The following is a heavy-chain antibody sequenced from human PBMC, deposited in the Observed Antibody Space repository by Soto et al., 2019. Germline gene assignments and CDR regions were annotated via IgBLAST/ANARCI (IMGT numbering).Heavy chain of an antibody. Sequence: QVQLQQWGAGLLKPSETLSLTCAVYGGSFSGYYWTWIRQPPGTGLEWIGEINHSGSTNYNPSLKSRVTISVATSNNQVSLKLTSVTAADTAVYYCARDKITGLFDYWGQGTLVTVSS. CDR3: ARDKITGLFDY. J-gene: IGHJ4*02. CDR2: INHSGST. CDR1: GGSFSGYY. V-gene: IGHV4-34*01. D-gene: IGHD2-8*02.